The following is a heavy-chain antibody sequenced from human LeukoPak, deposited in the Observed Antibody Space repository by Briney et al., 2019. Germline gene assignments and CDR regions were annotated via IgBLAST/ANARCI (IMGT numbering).Heavy chain of an antibody. J-gene: IGHJ5*02. CDR3: ARGQLVYCSGGSCYSKWFDP. CDR1: GGSFSGYY. V-gene: IGHV4-34*01. D-gene: IGHD2-15*01. CDR2: INHSGRT. Sequence: SETLSLTCAVYGGSFSGYYWSWIRQPPGKGLEWIGEINHSGRTNYNPSLKSRVTISVDTSKNQFSLKLSSVTAADTAVYYCARGQLVYCSGGSCYSKWFDPWGQGTLVTVSS.